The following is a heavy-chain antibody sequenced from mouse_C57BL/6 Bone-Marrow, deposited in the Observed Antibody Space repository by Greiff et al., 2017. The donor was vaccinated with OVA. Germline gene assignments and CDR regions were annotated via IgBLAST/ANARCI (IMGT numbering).Heavy chain of an antibody. CDR2: ISSGGSYT. J-gene: IGHJ3*01. CDR1: GFTFSSYG. Sequence: EVMLVESGGDLVKPGGSLKLSCAASGFTFSSYGMSWVRQTPDQRLEWVATISSGGSYTYYPDSVKGRFTISGDNAKNTLYLQMSSLKSEDTAMYYCARHAYGSGFAYWGQGTLVTVSA. D-gene: IGHD1-1*01. V-gene: IGHV5-6*01. CDR3: ARHAYGSGFAY.